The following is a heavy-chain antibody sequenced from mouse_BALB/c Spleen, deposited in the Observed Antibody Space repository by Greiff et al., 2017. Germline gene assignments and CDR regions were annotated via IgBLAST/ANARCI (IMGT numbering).Heavy chain of an antibody. D-gene: IGHD2-1*01. CDR1: GFTFSSYA. V-gene: IGHV5-9-4*01. Sequence: EVKLVESGGGLVKPGGSLKLSCAASGFTFSSYAMSWVRQSPEKRLEWVAEISSGGSYTYYPDNVKGRVTISRDNAKNTLYLEMSSLRSEDTAMYYCERAEPYGSYGGWFAYWGQGTLVTVSA. J-gene: IGHJ3*01. CDR3: ERAEPYGSYGGWFAY. CDR2: ISSGGSYT.